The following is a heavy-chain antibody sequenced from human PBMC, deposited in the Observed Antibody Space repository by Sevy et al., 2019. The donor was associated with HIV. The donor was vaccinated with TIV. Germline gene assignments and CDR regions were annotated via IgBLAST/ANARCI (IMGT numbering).Heavy chain of an antibody. D-gene: IGHD6-19*01. CDR3: ATKAGIAVAGRVFGY. CDR2: IRNKADSYTT. CDR1: GFTFSDHY. J-gene: IGHJ4*02. V-gene: IGHV3-72*01. Sequence: GGSLRLSCAASGFTFSDHYMEWVRQAPGKGLEWVGRIRNKADSYTTEYAASVKGRFTISRDDSKNSLYLLMKSLKTGDTDVYYCATKAGIAVAGRVFGYWGQGTLVTVSS.